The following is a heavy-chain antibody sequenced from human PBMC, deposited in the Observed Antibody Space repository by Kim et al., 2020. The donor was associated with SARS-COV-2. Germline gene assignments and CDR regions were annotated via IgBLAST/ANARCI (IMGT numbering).Heavy chain of an antibody. D-gene: IGHD3-22*01. J-gene: IGHJ2*01. V-gene: IGHV2-70*11. CDR3: ARICNYYDSSGYYPHGYFDL. CDR2: IDWDDDK. CDR1: GFSLSTSGMC. Sequence: SGPTLVNPTQTLTLTCTFSGFSLSTSGMCVSWIRQPPGKALEWLARIDWDDDKYYSTSLKTRLTISKDISKNQVVLTMTNKDPVDTATYYCARICNYYDSSGYYPHGYFDLWGRGTLVTVSS.